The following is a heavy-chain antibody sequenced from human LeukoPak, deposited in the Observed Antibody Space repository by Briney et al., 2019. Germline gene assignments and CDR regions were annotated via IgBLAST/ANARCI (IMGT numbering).Heavy chain of an antibody. Sequence: GGSLILSCAASGFTFSSYAMSWVRQAPGKGLEWVSSISVSGGRTYYADSVKGRFTISRDNSKNTLFLQLTSLRAEDTAVYYCAKTKDGYNYSYFDYWGQGTLVTVSS. CDR1: GFTFSSYA. CDR3: AKTKDGYNYSYFDY. J-gene: IGHJ4*02. CDR2: ISVSGGRT. D-gene: IGHD5-24*01. V-gene: IGHV3-23*01.